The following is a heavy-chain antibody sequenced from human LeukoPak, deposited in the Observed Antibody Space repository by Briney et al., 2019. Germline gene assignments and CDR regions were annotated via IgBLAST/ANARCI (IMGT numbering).Heavy chain of an antibody. V-gene: IGHV3-23*01. D-gene: IGHD5-18*01. J-gene: IGHJ6*02. CDR1: GLTFSSYA. Sequence: GGSLRLSCAASGLTFSSYAMNWVRQAPGKGLEWVSAISGGGGSTYYADSVKGRFTISRDNSKNTLYLQMNSLRAEDTAVYYCAKGIQQWPGDYYYYGTHVWGQGTTVTLSS. CDR2: ISGGGGST. CDR3: AKGIQQWPGDYYYYGTHV.